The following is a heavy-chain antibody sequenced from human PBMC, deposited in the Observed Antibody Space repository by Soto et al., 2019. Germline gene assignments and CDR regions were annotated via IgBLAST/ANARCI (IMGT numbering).Heavy chain of an antibody. CDR2: INTYNGNT. CDR3: ARSWVTGKGGIDV. CDR1: GYTFSNYG. Sequence: ASVKVSCKASGYTFSNYGITWVRQAPGQGLEWMGWINTYNGNTNYAQKFQGRVTMTTDTSTNTAYLDLWTLISDDTAVYYCARSWVTGKGGIDVWGQGTTVTVSS. V-gene: IGHV1-18*01. D-gene: IGHD3-16*01. J-gene: IGHJ6*02.